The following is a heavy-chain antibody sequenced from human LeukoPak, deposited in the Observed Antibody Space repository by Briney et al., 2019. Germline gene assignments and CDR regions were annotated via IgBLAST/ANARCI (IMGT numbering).Heavy chain of an antibody. J-gene: IGHJ4*02. CDR1: GGSISSRSYY. CDR3: ARVSGELDY. Sequence: PSETLSLTCTVSGGSISSRSYYWGWIRQPPGKGLEWIGSIYYSGSTYYNPSLKSRVTISVDTSKNQFSLKLSSVTAADTAVYYCARVSGELDYWGQGTLVTVSS. V-gene: IGHV4-39*01. D-gene: IGHD6-19*01. CDR2: IYYSGST.